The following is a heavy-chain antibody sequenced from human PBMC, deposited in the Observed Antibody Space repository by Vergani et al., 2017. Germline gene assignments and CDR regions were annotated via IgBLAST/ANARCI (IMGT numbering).Heavy chain of an antibody. CDR1: GFTFSSYS. J-gene: IGHJ4*02. Sequence: EVQLVESGGGLVQPGGSLSLSCSASGFTFSSYSMHWVRQAPGKGLEYVSAISSNGGSTYYADSVKGRFTISRDNYKNTLYLQMSSLRAEDTAVYYCVKTLGEYGGKSYWSEGTRVTV. CDR3: VKTLGEYGGKSY. V-gene: IGHV3-64D*06. D-gene: IGHD4-23*01. CDR2: ISSNGGST.